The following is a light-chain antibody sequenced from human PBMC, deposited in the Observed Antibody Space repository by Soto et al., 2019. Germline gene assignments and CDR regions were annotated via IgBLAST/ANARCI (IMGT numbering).Light chain of an antibody. CDR2: DVG. CDR3: TSYTTNKTPL. CDR1: STDVGGYNY. V-gene: IGLV2-14*03. Sequence: QSALTQPASVSGSPGQSITISCTGTSTDVGGYNYVSWYQQHPGKAPKLMIYDVGSRPSGVSNRFSGSKSGNTASLTISGLLSEDEADYYCTSYTTNKTPLFGAGTQLTVL. J-gene: IGLJ2*01.